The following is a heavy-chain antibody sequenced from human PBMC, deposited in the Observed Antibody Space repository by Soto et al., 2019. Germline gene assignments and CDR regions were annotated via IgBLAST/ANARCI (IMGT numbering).Heavy chain of an antibody. CDR3: SKSGYDYYFDY. CDR1: GYTFTGYY. CDR2: INPNSGGT. J-gene: IGHJ4*02. V-gene: IGHV1-2*02. D-gene: IGHD5-12*01. Sequence: AAVKVSCKASGYTFTGYYMHWVRQAPGQGLERMGWINPNSGGTNYAQKFQGRVTMTRDTSISTAYMELSRLRSDHTAVYYCSKSGYDYYFDYWGQGTLVTVSS.